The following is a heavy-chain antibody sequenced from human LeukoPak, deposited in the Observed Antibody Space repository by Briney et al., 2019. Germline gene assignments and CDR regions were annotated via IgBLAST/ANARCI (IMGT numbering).Heavy chain of an antibody. V-gene: IGHV3-23*01. J-gene: IGHJ3*02. Sequence: GGSLRLSCAASGFTFSSYAMSWVRQAPGKGLEWVSAISGSGGSTYYADSVKGRFTISRDNSKNTLYLQMNSLRAEDTAVYYCTQGYYYDSSGYLGDAFDIWGQGKMVTVSS. D-gene: IGHD3-22*01. CDR2: ISGSGGST. CDR3: TQGYYYDSSGYLGDAFDI. CDR1: GFTFSSYA.